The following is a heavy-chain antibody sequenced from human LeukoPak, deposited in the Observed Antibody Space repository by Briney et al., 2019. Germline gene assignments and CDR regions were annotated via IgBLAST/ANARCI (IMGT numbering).Heavy chain of an antibody. V-gene: IGHV3-66*02. CDR3: ARGLLSNWFDP. CDR2: IYSGGST. D-gene: IGHD3-3*01. CDR1: GFTVSSNY. Sequence: PGGSLRLSCAASGFTVSSNYMSWVRQAPGKGLEWVSVIYSGGSTYYADSAKGRFTISRDNSKNTLYLQMNSLRAEDTAVYYCARGLLSNWFDPWGQGTLVTVSS. J-gene: IGHJ5*02.